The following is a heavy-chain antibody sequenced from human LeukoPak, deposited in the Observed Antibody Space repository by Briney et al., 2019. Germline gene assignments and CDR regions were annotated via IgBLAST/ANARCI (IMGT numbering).Heavy chain of an antibody. V-gene: IGHV6-1*01. Sequence: SQTLSLTCAISGDSVSSNSVTWNWIRQSPSRGLEWLGRTYYRSTWYNDYAVSVRGRITVNPDTSKNQFSLHLNSVTPEDTAVYYCARGYSSSWYTFFDYWGQGTLVTVSS. CDR1: GDSVSSNSVT. D-gene: IGHD6-13*01. CDR3: ARGYSSSWYTFFDY. J-gene: IGHJ4*02. CDR2: TYYRSTWYN.